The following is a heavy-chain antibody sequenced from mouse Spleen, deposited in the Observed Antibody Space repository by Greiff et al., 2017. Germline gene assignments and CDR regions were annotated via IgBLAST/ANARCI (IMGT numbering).Heavy chain of an antibody. CDR3: ARGAGEDY. Sequence: EVQLVESGGGLVKRGGSLKLSCAASGFTFSSYAMSWVRQTPDKRLEWVATISSGGGNTYYPDSVKGRFTISRDNAKNTLYLQMSSLKSEDTAMYYCARGAGEDYWGQGTSVTVSS. CDR1: GFTFSSYA. CDR2: ISSGGGNT. V-gene: IGHV5-9-3*01. D-gene: IGHD3-3*01. J-gene: IGHJ4*01.